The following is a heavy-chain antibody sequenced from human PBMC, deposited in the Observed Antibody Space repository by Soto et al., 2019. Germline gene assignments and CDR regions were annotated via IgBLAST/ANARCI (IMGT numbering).Heavy chain of an antibody. V-gene: IGHV1-2*06. J-gene: IGHJ4*02. CDR2: INPQTGGT. CDR1: GYTFTTYY. D-gene: IGHD7-27*01. Sequence: QVQLVQSGAEVKQPGASVKVSCKASGYTFTTYYIHWVRQAPGQGLEWMGRINPQTGGTNYAQKFQGRVPMTRDTYLNTAYMELSILGSDDTAVYSCVCPGDLHFWCQGTLVTVSS. CDR3: VCPGDLHF.